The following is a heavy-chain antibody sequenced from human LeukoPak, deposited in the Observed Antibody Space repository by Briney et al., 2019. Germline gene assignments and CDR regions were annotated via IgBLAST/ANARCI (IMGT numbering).Heavy chain of an antibody. CDR3: ARWAVGATFDY. CDR1: GGSFSGYY. D-gene: IGHD1-26*01. J-gene: IGHJ4*02. Sequence: SETLSLTCAVYGGSFSGYYWSWIRQPPGEGLEWIGEINHSGSTNYNPSLKSRVTISVDTSKNQFSLKLSSVTAADTAVYYCARWAVGATFDYWGQGTLVTVSS. CDR2: INHSGST. V-gene: IGHV4-34*01.